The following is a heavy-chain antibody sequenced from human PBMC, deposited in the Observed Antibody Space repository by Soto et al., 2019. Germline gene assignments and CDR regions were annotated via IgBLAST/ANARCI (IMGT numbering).Heavy chain of an antibody. CDR1: GGSISSSSYY. D-gene: IGHD1-7*01. V-gene: IGHV4-39*01. CDR2: IYYSGST. CDR3: ARHELELRGWFDP. J-gene: IGHJ5*02. Sequence: SETLSLTCTVSGGSISSSSYYWGWIRQPPGKGLEWIGSIYYSGSTYYNPSLKSRVTISVDTSKNQFSLRLSSVTAADTAVYNCARHELELRGWFDPWGQGTLVTVSS.